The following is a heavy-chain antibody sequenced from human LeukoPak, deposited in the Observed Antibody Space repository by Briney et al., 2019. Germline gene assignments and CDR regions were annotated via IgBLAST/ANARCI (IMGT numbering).Heavy chain of an antibody. CDR1: GFTFSNYW. CDR2: IKQDGSEK. CDR3: AKPAKTDYADY. V-gene: IGHV3-7*03. J-gene: IGHJ4*02. Sequence: PGGSLRLSCAASGFTFSNYWMSWVRQAPGKGLEWVANIKQDGSEKYYVDSVKGRFTISRGNSKNTLYLQMNSLRAEDTALYYCAKPAKTDYADYWGQGTLVTVSS. D-gene: IGHD1-14*01.